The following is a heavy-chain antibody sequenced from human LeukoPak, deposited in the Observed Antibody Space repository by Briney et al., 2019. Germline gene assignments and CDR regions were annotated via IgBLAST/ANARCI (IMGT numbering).Heavy chain of an antibody. CDR2: IRYDGSNK. Sequence: GGTLRLSCAASGFTFSSYGMHWVRQAPGKGLEWVAFIRYDGSNKYYADSVKGRFTISRDNSKNTLYLQMNSLRAEDTAVYYCAKRGRVYDFWSGPMDVWGKGTTVTVSS. CDR1: GFTFSSYG. D-gene: IGHD3-3*01. J-gene: IGHJ6*04. CDR3: AKRGRVYDFWSGPMDV. V-gene: IGHV3-30*02.